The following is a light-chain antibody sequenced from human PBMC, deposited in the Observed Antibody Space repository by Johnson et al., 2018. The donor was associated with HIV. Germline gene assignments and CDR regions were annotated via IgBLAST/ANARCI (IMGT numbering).Light chain of an antibody. J-gene: IGLJ1*01. CDR1: SSNIGNNY. V-gene: IGLV1-51*01. CDR2: DNN. CDR3: GTWDSSLSAVRVYV. Sequence: QSVLTQPPSVSAAPGQKVTISCSGSSSNIGNNYVSWYQQVPGTAPKLLIYDNNKRPSGIPDRFSGSKSGTQATLGITGLQTGDEADYYCGTWDSSLSAVRVYVFGTWTKVTVL.